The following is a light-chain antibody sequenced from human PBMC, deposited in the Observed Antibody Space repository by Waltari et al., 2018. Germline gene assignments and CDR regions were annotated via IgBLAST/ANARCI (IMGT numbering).Light chain of an antibody. CDR2: GNN. V-gene: IGLV1-47*01. J-gene: IGLJ2*01. CDR3: SVWDSRVTDPV. Sequence: QSVLTQAPSASGAPGQRVTISCSGRNSNIGGNYVYWYRQVPGEAPKLLIYGNNQRPSGVPARFSGSKSGTSASLTISGLRSMDEADYFCSVWDSRVTDPVFGGGTRLTVL. CDR1: NSNIGGNY.